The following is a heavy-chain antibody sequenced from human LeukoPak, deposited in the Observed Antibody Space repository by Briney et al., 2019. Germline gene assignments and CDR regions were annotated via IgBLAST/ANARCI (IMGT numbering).Heavy chain of an antibody. CDR1: RFAFSVYA. D-gene: IGHD3-10*01. Sequence: GGSLRLSCAASRFAFSVYAMSWVRQAPGKGLEWVSTINANGINRYYADSVKGRFTISRDNSKSTLYLQMNSLRAEDTAVYYCAKSPSRLWFLDYWGQGTLVTVSS. CDR2: INANGINR. J-gene: IGHJ4*02. V-gene: IGHV3-23*01. CDR3: AKSPSRLWFLDY.